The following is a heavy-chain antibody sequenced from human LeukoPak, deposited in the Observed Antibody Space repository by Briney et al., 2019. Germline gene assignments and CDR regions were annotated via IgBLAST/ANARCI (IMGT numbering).Heavy chain of an antibody. J-gene: IGHJ4*02. CDR3: ARDRYTGYDFDY. V-gene: IGHV3-74*01. CDR1: GFTFSSHW. CDR2: INSDGSDT. Sequence: GGSLRLSRAASGFTFSSHWMHWVRQGPGKGLVWVSRINSDGSDTSYADSVRGRFTISRDNAKNTLYLQMNSLRAEDTAVYFCARDRYTGYDFDYWGQGTLVTVSS. D-gene: IGHD5-12*01.